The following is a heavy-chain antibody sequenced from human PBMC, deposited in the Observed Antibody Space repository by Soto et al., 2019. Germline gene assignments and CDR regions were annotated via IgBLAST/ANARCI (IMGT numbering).Heavy chain of an antibody. CDR3: ARQRVYSRSYPCASDP. V-gene: IGHV4-39*01. CDR1: GGSIISSSYY. CDR2: IYYSGST. Sequence: SETLSLTCTVSGGSIISSSYYWVLIRQPPGKGLEWIGSIYYSGSTYYNPSLKSRVTISVDTSKNQFSLKLSSVTAADTAVYYCARQRVYSRSYPCASDPPGPAPRVTLPS. D-gene: IGHD1-26*01. J-gene: IGHJ5*02.